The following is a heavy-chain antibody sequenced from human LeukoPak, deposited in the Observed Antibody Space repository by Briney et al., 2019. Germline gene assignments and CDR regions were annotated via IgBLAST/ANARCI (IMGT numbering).Heavy chain of an antibody. Sequence: SETLSLTRTVSGVSISSGGYYWSWIRQHPGKGLEWIGYIYYSGSTYYNPSLKSRVTISVDTSKNQFSLKLSSVTAADTAVYYCARDRVLYGMDVWGQGTTVTVSS. D-gene: IGHD3-10*01. V-gene: IGHV4-31*03. CDR2: IYYSGST. CDR3: ARDRVLYGMDV. CDR1: GVSISSGGYY. J-gene: IGHJ6*02.